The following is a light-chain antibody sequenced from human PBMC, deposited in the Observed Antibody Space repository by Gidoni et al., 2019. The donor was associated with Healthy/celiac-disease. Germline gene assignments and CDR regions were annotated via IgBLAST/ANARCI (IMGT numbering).Light chain of an antibody. CDR1: SSNSGSNY. J-gene: IGLJ1*01. CDR2: SNN. CDR3: AAWDDSLSGPV. Sequence: QSVLPQPPSASGTPGQRVTISCSGSSSNSGSNYVYWYQQLPGTAPKLLIYSNNQRPSGVPARFSGSKSGTSASLAISGLRSEDEADYYCAAWDDSLSGPVFGTGTKVTVL. V-gene: IGLV1-47*02.